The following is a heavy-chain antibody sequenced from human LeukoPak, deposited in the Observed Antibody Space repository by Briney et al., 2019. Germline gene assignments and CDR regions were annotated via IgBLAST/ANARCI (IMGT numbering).Heavy chain of an antibody. D-gene: IGHD3-16*02. Sequence: SETLSLTCAVSGGSISSNSYCWGWIRQPPGKGLEWIGSIYYSGSTYYNPSLKSRVTISVDTSKNQFSLKLSSVTAADTAVYYCAREQSNYDYVWGSYRGWGFDYWGQGTLVTVSS. CDR1: GGSISSNSYC. J-gene: IGHJ4*02. V-gene: IGHV4-39*02. CDR2: IYYSGST. CDR3: AREQSNYDYVWGSYRGWGFDY.